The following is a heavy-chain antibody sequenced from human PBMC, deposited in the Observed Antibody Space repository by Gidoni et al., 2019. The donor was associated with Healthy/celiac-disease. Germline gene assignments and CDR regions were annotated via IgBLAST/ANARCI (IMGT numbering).Heavy chain of an antibody. CDR3: TRRRVGAPDTYYFDY. J-gene: IGHJ4*02. Sequence: EVQLVESGGGLVKPGRSLRLSCTASGFTFGDYAMSWFRQAPGKGLEWVGFIRSKAYGGTTEYAASVKGRFTISRDDSKSIAYLQMNSLKTEDTAVYYCTRRRVGAPDTYYFDYWGQGTLVTVSS. CDR1: GFTFGDYA. D-gene: IGHD1-26*01. CDR2: IRSKAYGGTT. V-gene: IGHV3-49*05.